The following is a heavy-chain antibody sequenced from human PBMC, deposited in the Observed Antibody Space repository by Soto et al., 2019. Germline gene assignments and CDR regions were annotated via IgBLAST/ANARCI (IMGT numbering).Heavy chain of an antibody. J-gene: IGHJ4*02. CDR3: ARAVVPTTAYCNS. D-gene: IGHD1-7*01. CDR1: GGSISSRDHY. V-gene: IGHV4-30-4*01. CDR2: IFYSGTT. Sequence: SETLSLTCTVSGGSISSRDHYWTWIRQPPGKGLEWIGYIFYSGTTYYNPSLKSRVTISQDTSKNQFSLNLESVTAADTAIYYCARAVVPTTAYCNSWGQGTLVTVSS.